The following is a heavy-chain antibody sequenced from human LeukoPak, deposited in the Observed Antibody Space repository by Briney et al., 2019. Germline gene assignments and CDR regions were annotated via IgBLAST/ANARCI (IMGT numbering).Heavy chain of an antibody. CDR2: ISAYNGNT. CDR3: AREGVVAATWIDYYYGMDV. Sequence: ASVKVSCKASGGTFSSYAISWVRQAPGQGLEWMGWISAYNGNTNYAQKLQGRVTMTTDTSTSTAYMELRSLRSDDTAVYYCAREGVVAATWIDYYYGMDVWGQGTTVTVSS. J-gene: IGHJ6*02. D-gene: IGHD2-15*01. V-gene: IGHV1-18*01. CDR1: GGTFSSYA.